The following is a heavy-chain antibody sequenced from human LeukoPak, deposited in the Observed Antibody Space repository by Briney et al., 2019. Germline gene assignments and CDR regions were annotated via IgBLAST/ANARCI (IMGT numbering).Heavy chain of an antibody. V-gene: IGHV3-33*06. CDR1: GFTFSTYA. CDR3: AKRMSGSYYPEY. J-gene: IGHJ4*02. CDR2: IWPDGSNT. D-gene: IGHD1-26*01. Sequence: GGSLRLSFAASGFTFSTYAMHWVRQAPGQGLDWVAVIWPDGSNTYYAESVKGRFTFSRDNSKSTLYLQMSSLRAEDTAVYYCAKRMSGSYYPEYWGQGTMVTVSS.